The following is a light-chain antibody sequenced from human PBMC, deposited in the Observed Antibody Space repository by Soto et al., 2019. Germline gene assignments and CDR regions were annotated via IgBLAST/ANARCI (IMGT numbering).Light chain of an antibody. CDR2: QTS. CDR1: QYINTR. J-gene: IGKJ1*01. CDR3: HQRQSWPRT. V-gene: IGKV3-11*01. Sequence: EIEFTQSPATLSSFPADRVTLSCRASQYINTRLAWYQHRPGQAPRLLIYQTSIRAAGIPARFSASGSGTDFTLTISDVQPEDFALYYCHQRQSWPRTFGQGTKV.